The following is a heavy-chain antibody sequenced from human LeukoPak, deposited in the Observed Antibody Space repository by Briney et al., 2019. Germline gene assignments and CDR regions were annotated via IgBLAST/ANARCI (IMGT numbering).Heavy chain of an antibody. D-gene: IGHD4-23*01. V-gene: IGHV1-2*02. CDR3: ARDRPPLPFYGGPDGGSAPYYYYYGMDV. CDR1: GYTFTGYY. J-gene: IGHJ6*02. CDR2: INPNSGGT. Sequence: ASVKVSCKASGYTFTGYYMHWVRQAPGQGLEWMGWINPNSGGTNYAQKFQGRVTMTRDTSISTAYMELSRLRSDDTAVYYCARDRPPLPFYGGPDGGSAPYYYYYGMDVWGQGTTVTVSS.